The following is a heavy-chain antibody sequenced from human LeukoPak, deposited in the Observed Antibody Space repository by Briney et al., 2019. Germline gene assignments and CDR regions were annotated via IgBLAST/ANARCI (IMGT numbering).Heavy chain of an antibody. Sequence: GGSLRLSCAASGFTFSSYWMHWVRQAPGKGLEWVSRINSDGGSKTYADSVKGRFTISRDNAKNTMYLQMSSLRADDSAVYYCGRGGLTGQMAAFDYWGQGALVTVST. CDR1: GFTFSSYW. D-gene: IGHD3-9*01. V-gene: IGHV3-74*01. J-gene: IGHJ4*02. CDR3: GRGGLTGQMAAFDY. CDR2: INSDGGSK.